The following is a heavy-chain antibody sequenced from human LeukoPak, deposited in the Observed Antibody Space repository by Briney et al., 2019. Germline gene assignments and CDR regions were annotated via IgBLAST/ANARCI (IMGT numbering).Heavy chain of an antibody. Sequence: SETLSLTCAVYGGSFSGYYWSWIRQPPGKGLEWIGEINHSGSTNYNPSLKSRVTISVDTSKNQFSLKLSSVTAADTAVYYCARGLKLRFGANWFDPWGQGTLVTVSS. V-gene: IGHV4-34*01. CDR1: GGSFSGYY. D-gene: IGHD3-10*01. CDR3: ARGLKLRFGANWFDP. J-gene: IGHJ5*02. CDR2: INHSGST.